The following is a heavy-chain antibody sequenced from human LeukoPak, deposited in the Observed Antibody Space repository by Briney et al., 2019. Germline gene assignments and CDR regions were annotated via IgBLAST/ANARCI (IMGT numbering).Heavy chain of an antibody. CDR3: AKGSFFDY. V-gene: IGHV3-9*01. CDR1: GFTFDDYA. Sequence: GGSLRLSCAASGFTFDDYAMHWVRQAPGKGLEWVSGISWNGGSIGYADSVKGRFTISRDNAKNSLYLQMNSLRAEDTALYYCAKGSFFDYWGQGTLVTVSS. J-gene: IGHJ4*02. CDR2: ISWNGGSI.